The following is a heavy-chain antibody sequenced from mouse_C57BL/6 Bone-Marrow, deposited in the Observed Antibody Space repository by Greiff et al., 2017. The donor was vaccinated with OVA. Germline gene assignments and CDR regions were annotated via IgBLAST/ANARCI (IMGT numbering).Heavy chain of an antibody. J-gene: IGHJ3*01. Sequence: QVQLQQPGAELVKPGASVKLSCKASGYTFTSYWMHWVKQRPGQGLEWIGMIHPNSGSTNYNEKFKSKATLTVDKSSSTAYMQLSSLTSEDSAIYYCARSDYGSNFFAYWGQGTLVTVSA. CDR1: GYTFTSYW. D-gene: IGHD1-1*01. V-gene: IGHV1-64*01. CDR2: IHPNSGST. CDR3: ARSDYGSNFFAY.